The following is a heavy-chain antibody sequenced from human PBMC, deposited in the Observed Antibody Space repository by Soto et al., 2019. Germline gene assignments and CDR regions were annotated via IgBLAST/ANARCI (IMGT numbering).Heavy chain of an antibody. V-gene: IGHV4-59*08. D-gene: IGHD2-8*01. CDR3: ARCTYDGVKALRGFDI. CDR1: GVSVRSSY. Sequence: QVQLQESGPGLVKPSETLSLICDVSGVSVRSSYWNWIRQSPGKGLEWIGYTYYTGDTFYNPSLRRRLALSVDTTKNQVSLNLRSVTAADTAVYYCARCTYDGVKALRGFDIWGPGTMVTISS. J-gene: IGHJ3*02. CDR2: TYYTGDT.